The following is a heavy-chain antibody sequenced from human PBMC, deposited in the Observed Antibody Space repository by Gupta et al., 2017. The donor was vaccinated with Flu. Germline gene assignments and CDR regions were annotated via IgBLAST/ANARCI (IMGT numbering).Heavy chain of an antibody. Sequence: QAPGKGLEWVSGISWNSGSIGYADSVKGRFTISRDNTKNSLYLQMNSLRAEDTALYYCAKDLNWDRSEVEVGAKAGVFDYWGQGTLVTVSS. J-gene: IGHJ4*02. D-gene: IGHD1-26*01. CDR3: AKDLNWDRSEVEVGAKAGVFDY. V-gene: IGHV3-9*01. CDR2: ISWNSGSI.